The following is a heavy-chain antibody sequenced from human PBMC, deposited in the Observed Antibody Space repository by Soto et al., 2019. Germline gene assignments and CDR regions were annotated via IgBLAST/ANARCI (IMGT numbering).Heavy chain of an antibody. CDR1: GFTFSSYG. J-gene: IGHJ4*02. CDR2: ISYDGSNK. D-gene: IGHD3-10*01. V-gene: IGHV3-30*03. Sequence: QVQLVESGGGVVQPGRSLRLSCAASGFTFSSYGMHWVRQAPGKGLEWVAVISYDGSNKYYADSVKGRFTISRDNSKNTLYLQINSVRAEDTAVYYCAPWFGAFDYWGQGTLVTVSS. CDR3: APWFGAFDY.